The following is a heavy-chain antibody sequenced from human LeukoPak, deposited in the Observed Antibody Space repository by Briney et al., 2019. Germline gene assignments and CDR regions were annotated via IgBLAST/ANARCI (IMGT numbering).Heavy chain of an antibody. CDR1: GFTFFNSA. Sequence: GGSLRLSCAASGFTFFNSAMSWVRQAPGKGLEWVSSISGNGHSTYYADSVKGRFTISRDNSKNTLYLQMNSLRAEDTAVYYCAKDRRSSTWPFDCWGQGTLVTVSS. CDR2: ISGNGHST. J-gene: IGHJ4*02. D-gene: IGHD6-13*01. CDR3: AKDRRSSTWPFDC. V-gene: IGHV3-23*01.